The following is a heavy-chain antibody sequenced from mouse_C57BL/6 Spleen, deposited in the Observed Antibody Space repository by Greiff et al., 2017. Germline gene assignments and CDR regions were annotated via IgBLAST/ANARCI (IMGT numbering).Heavy chain of an antibody. CDR2: LDPENGGT. CDR3: TTYYRNYVGAY. CDR1: GFNIKDDY. Sequence: EVQLQQSGAELVRPGASVKLSCTASGFNIKDDYMHWVKQRPEQGLEWIGWLDPENGGTEYASKFQGKATITADTSSNTAYLQLSSLTSEDTAVYYCTTYYRNYVGAYWGQGTLVTVSA. D-gene: IGHD2-5*01. V-gene: IGHV14-4*01. J-gene: IGHJ3*01.